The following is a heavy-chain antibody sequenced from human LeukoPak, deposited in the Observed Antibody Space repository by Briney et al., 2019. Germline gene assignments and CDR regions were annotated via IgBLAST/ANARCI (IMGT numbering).Heavy chain of an antibody. V-gene: IGHV4-30-2*01. CDR1: DGSISTVS. J-gene: IGHJ5*02. Sequence: PSETLSLTCAVSDGSISTVSWSWIRQPQGKGLQWIGYIDQSGRTYYNPSLKSRVTMSLDRSKSQFSLNLNSVTAADTAVYFCARGGYSWYDDWGQGILVTVYS. CDR3: ARGGYSWYDD. CDR2: IDQSGRT.